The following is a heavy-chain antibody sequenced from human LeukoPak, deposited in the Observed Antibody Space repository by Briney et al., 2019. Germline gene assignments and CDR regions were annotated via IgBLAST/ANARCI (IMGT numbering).Heavy chain of an antibody. V-gene: IGHV1-46*01. J-gene: IGHJ4*02. D-gene: IGHD4-17*01. CDR3: AREKTGDYLFDY. CDR2: IHPSGGST. CDR1: GYTFTSYY. Sequence: ASVSVSSKASGYTFTSYYMHWVRQAPGQGPEWMGRIHPSGGSTTYAQEFQGRVAMTRDTSTSTLYMDLSSLRSEDTAVYYCAREKTGDYLFDYWGQGTLVTVSS.